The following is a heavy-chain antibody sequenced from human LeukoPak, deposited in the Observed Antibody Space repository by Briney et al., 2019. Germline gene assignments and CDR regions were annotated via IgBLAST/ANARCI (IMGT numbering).Heavy chain of an antibody. J-gene: IGHJ4*02. V-gene: IGHV4-34*01. CDR1: GESFSSYN. D-gene: IGHD7-27*01. CDR3: ASNTGTVFDY. Sequence: SETLSLTCAVFGESFSSYNWGWVRQPPGKGLEWIGEINHSGSTTYNPSLKSRVTISLDMSKHQFSLNLTSVTAADTAVYYCASNTGTVFDYWGQGALVTVSS. CDR2: INHSGST.